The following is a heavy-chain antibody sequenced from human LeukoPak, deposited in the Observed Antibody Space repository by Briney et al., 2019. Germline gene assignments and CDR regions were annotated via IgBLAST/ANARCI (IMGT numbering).Heavy chain of an antibody. CDR3: ARDYDSSGYYGPTDY. D-gene: IGHD3-22*01. CDR2: IYYSGNA. J-gene: IGHJ4*02. CDR1: GGSFTSYY. Sequence: PSETLSLTCTVSGGSFTSYYWGWIRQPPGKGLEWIGYIYYSGNANYNPSLESRVTISIDTSKNQFSLKLSSVTAADTAVYYCARDYDSSGYYGPTDYWGQGTLVTVSS. V-gene: IGHV4-59*01.